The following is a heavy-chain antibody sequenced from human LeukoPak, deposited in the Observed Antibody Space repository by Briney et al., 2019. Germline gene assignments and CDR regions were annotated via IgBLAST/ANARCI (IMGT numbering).Heavy chain of an antibody. CDR1: GGTFSSYA. Sequence: GASVKVSCKASGGTFSSYAISWVRQAPGQGLEWMGGIIPIFGTANYTQKFQGRVTITADESTSTAYMELSSLRSEDTAVYYCARQINVDEYFQHWGQGTLVTVSS. CDR3: ARQINVDEYFQH. CDR2: IIPIFGTA. D-gene: IGHD5-12*01. V-gene: IGHV1-69*13. J-gene: IGHJ1*01.